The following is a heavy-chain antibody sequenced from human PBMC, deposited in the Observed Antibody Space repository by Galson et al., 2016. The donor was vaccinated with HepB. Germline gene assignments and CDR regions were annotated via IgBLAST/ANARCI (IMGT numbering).Heavy chain of an antibody. D-gene: IGHD6-6*01. CDR3: AKRSTLATRGINYLFGLDV. CDR1: GFTFSSYA. CDR2: ISYDGSNK. Sequence: SLRLSCAASGFTFSSYAMHWVRQAPGKGLEWVAVISYDGSNKYYADSVKGRFTISRDNSKNTLYLQMNSLRAEDTAVYYCAKRSTLATRGINYLFGLDVWGKGTTVTVSS. J-gene: IGHJ6*04. V-gene: IGHV3-30*04.